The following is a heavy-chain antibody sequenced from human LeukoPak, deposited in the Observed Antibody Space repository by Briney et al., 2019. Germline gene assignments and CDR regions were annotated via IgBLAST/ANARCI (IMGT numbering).Heavy chain of an antibody. Sequence: PSETLSLTCTVSGGSISSYYWSWIRQPPGKGLEWIGYIYYSGSTNYNPSLKSRVTISVDTSKNQFSLKLSSVTAADTAVYYCATDSYGSANDAFDIWGQGTMVTVSS. CDR2: IYYSGST. CDR3: ATDSYGSANDAFDI. V-gene: IGHV4-59*08. CDR1: GGSISSYY. D-gene: IGHD5-18*01. J-gene: IGHJ3*02.